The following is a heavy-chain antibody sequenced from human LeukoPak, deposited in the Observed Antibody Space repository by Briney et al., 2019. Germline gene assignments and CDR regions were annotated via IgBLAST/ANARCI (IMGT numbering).Heavy chain of an antibody. CDR2: ISGSGGST. V-gene: IGHV3-23*01. J-gene: IGHJ4*02. CDR1: GFTFSSYA. CDR3: AKAAPNEAYCGGDCYSWYFDY. Sequence: GGSLRLSCAASGFTFSSYAMSWVRQAPGKGLEWVSAISGSGGSTYYADSVKGRFTISRDNSKNTLYLQMNSLRAEDTAVYYCAKAAPNEAYCGGDCYSWYFDYWGQGTLVTVSS. D-gene: IGHD2-21*01.